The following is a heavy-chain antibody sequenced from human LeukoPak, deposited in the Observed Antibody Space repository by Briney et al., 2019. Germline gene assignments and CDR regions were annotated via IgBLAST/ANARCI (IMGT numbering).Heavy chain of an antibody. D-gene: IGHD2-21*02. Sequence: ASVKVSCKASGYTFTSYAMHWVRQAPGQRLEWMGWINAGNGSTKYSQKFQGRVTITRDTSASTAYMELSSLRSEDTAVYYCASEGVTSYFDYWGQGTLVTVSS. CDR1: GYTFTSYA. J-gene: IGHJ4*02. CDR3: ASEGVTSYFDY. V-gene: IGHV1-3*01. CDR2: INAGNGST.